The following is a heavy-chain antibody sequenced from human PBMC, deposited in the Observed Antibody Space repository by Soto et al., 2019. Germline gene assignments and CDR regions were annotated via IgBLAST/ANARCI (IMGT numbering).Heavy chain of an antibody. V-gene: IGHV1-46*03. CDR3: DSSTLTDAFEI. J-gene: IGHJ3*02. Sequence: ASVKVSCKASGYTFTSYYMHWVRQAPGQGLEWMGIINPSGGSTSYAQKFQGRVTMTRDTSTSTVYMELSSLRSEDTAVYYCDSSTLTDAFEIWGQGTMVTVSS. CDR2: INPSGGST. CDR1: GYTFTSYY.